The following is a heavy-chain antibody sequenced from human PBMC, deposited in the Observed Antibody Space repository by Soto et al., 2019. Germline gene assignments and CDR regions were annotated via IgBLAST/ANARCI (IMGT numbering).Heavy chain of an antibody. CDR3: AKDDWAYCSGGSCSYFDY. Sequence: QVQLVESGGGVVQPGRSLRLSCAASGFTFSSYGMHWVRQAPGKGLEWVAVISYDGSNKYYADSVKGRFTISRDNSKNTXXLQMNSLRAEDTAVYYCAKDDWAYCSGGSCSYFDYWGQGTLVTVSS. CDR1: GFTFSSYG. V-gene: IGHV3-30*18. J-gene: IGHJ4*02. CDR2: ISYDGSNK. D-gene: IGHD2-15*01.